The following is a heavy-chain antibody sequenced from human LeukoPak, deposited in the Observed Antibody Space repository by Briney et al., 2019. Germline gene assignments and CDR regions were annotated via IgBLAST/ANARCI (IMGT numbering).Heavy chain of an antibody. CDR3: ANWPELRSSSSWFYY. CDR2: IYSGGST. J-gene: IGHJ4*02. V-gene: IGHV3-53*01. Sequence: GGSLRLSCAASGFTVSSNYMSWVRQAPGKGLEWVSVIYSGGSTYYADSVKSRFTISRDNSKNTLYLQMNRLRAEDTAVYYCANWPELRSSSSWFYYWGQGTLVTVSS. CDR1: GFTVSSNY. D-gene: IGHD6-13*01.